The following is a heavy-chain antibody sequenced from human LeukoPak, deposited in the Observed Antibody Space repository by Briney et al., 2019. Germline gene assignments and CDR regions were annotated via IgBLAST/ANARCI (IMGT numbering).Heavy chain of an antibody. J-gene: IGHJ4*02. CDR1: GFAFSNYD. D-gene: IGHD6-19*01. V-gene: IGHV3-13*04. CDR3: VRAPPGTGWLIDH. CDR2: INTAADT. Sequence: PGGSLRLSCAASGFAFSNYDMLWVRQATGKGLEWVSAINTAADTYYPDSVKGRFTISRENAKSSLYLQMNSLRVGDTAVYYCVRAPPGTGWLIDHWGQGTLVAVPS.